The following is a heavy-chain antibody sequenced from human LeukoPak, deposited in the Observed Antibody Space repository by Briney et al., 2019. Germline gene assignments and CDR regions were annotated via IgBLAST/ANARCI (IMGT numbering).Heavy chain of an antibody. V-gene: IGHV4-34*01. D-gene: IGHD6-13*01. Sequence: SETLSLTCAVYGGSFSGYYWSWIRQPPGKGLEWIGEINHSGSTNYNPSLKSRVTITVDTSKNQFSLKLSSVTAADTAVYYCASFIAAAGTDQDYWGQGTLVTVSS. CDR1: GGSFSGYY. J-gene: IGHJ4*02. CDR3: ASFIAAAGTDQDY. CDR2: INHSGST.